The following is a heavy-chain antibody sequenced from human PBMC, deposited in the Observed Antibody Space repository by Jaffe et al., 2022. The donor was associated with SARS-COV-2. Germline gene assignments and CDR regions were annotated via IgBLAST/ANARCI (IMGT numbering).Heavy chain of an antibody. V-gene: IGHV3-48*04. Sequence: EVQLVESGGGLVQPGGSLRLSCATSGFTFSTYVMNWVRQAPGKGLEWVSYISVGSTTIYYADSVKGRFTISRDNAKNSLYLQMNSLRAEDTAVYFCATGPPRGSGSYGPDYWGQGALVTVSS. CDR2: ISVGSTTI. D-gene: IGHD3-10*01. CDR3: ATGPPRGSGSYGPDY. CDR1: GFTFSTYV. J-gene: IGHJ4*02.